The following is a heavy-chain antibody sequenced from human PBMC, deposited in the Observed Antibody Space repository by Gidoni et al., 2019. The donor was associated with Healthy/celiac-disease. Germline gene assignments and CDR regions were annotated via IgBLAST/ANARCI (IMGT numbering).Heavy chain of an antibody. Sequence: KVSGYTLTELSMHWVRQAPGKGLEWLGGFDPEDGETIYAHKFQGRVTMTEDTSTDTAYMERSSLRSEDPAVYYCATASSEPRQYYYYYYGMDVWGQGTTVTVSS. J-gene: IGHJ6*02. CDR1: GYTLTELS. CDR3: ATASSEPRQYYYYYYGMDV. V-gene: IGHV1-24*01. CDR2: FDPEDGET. D-gene: IGHD6-25*01.